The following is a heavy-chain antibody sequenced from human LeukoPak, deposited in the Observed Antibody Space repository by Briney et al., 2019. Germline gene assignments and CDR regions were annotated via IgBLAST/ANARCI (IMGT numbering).Heavy chain of an antibody. D-gene: IGHD3-22*01. V-gene: IGHV3-23*01. CDR1: GFTFSSHA. CDR2: IYGSGGST. CDR3: AKDRSFGFYDSSGYYPDAFDI. Sequence: TRGSLRLPCSAPGFTFSSHAMNWVRQAPGKGLGGGSAIYGSGGSTYYADSVKGRFTISRDNSKNTLYLQMNSLRAEDTAVYYCAKDRSFGFYDSSGYYPDAFDIWGQGTMVTVSS. J-gene: IGHJ3*02.